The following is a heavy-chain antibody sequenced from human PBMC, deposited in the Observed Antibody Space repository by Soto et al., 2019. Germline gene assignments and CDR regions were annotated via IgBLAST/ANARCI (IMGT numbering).Heavy chain of an antibody. D-gene: IGHD6-13*01. CDR2: IYYSGST. CDR3: ARPWLGGAAAGTGGWFDP. CDR1: GGSISSSSYY. J-gene: IGHJ5*02. Sequence: PSETLSLTCTVSGGSISSSSYYWGWIRQPPGKGLEWIGSIYYSGSTYYNPSLKSRVTISVDTSKNQFSLKLSSVTAADTAVYYCARPWLGGAAAGTGGWFDPWRQGTLVTVSS. V-gene: IGHV4-39*01.